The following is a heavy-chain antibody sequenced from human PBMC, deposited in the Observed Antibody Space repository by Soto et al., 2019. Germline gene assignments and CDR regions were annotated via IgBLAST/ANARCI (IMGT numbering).Heavy chain of an antibody. J-gene: IGHJ5*01. CDR2: INPNSGGT. CDR3: AGGVLSGSYYNWFDS. V-gene: IGHV1-2*02. CDR1: GYTFTGYY. Sequence: QVQLVQSGAEVKKPGASVKVSCKASGYTFTGYYMHWVRQAPGQGLEWMGWINPNSGGTDYAQKFQGRVTMTRDTSISTAYMELSRLTSDDTAVYYCAGGVLSGSYYNWFDSWGQGTPVTVSS. D-gene: IGHD1-26*01.